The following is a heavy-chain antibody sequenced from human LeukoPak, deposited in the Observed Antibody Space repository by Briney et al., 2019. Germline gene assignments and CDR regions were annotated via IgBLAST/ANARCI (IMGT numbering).Heavy chain of an antibody. J-gene: IGHJ4*02. CDR3: ARDGYSSPDYFDY. CDR2: IYYSGST. CDR1: GGSISSFY. D-gene: IGHD6-19*01. Sequence: SETLSLTCTVSGGSISSFYWSWIRQPPGKGLEWIGYIYYSGSTNYNPSLKSRVTISVDTSQNQFSLNLSSVTAADTAVYYCARDGYSSPDYFDYWGQGTLVTVSS. V-gene: IGHV4-59*01.